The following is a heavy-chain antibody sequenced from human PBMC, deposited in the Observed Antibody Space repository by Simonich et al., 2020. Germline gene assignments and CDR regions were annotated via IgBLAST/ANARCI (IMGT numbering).Heavy chain of an antibody. CDR3: ARHDRWLQFYFDY. D-gene: IGHD5-12*01. CDR2: IYYRGRT. J-gene: IGHJ4*02. Sequence: QVQLQESGPGLVKPSETLSLTCTVSGGSISSYYWSWIRQPPGKGLEWIGNIYYRGRTNYNPSLKSRVTISVDTSKNQFSLKLSSVTAADTAVYYCARHDRWLQFYFDYWGQGTLVTVSS. V-gene: IGHV4-59*08. CDR1: GGSISSYY.